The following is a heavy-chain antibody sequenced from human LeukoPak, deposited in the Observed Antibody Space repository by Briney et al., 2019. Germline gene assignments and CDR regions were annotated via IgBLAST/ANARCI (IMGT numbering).Heavy chain of an antibody. D-gene: IGHD5-24*01. CDR1: GFTVSSNY. V-gene: IGHV3-23*01. J-gene: IGHJ4*02. Sequence: GGSLRLSCAASGFTVSSNYMSWVRQAPGKGLEWVSGIRADAVTTYYADSVKGRFIISRDNSKNTVYLQMNSLSAEDAAVYYCVKDDGWVQYANWGQGTLVTVSS. CDR3: VKDDGWVQYAN. CDR2: IRADAVTT.